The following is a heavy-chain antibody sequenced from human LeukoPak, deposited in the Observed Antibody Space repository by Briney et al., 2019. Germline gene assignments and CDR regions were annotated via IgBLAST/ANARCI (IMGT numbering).Heavy chain of an antibody. CDR1: GYIFTNYY. J-gene: IGHJ4*02. D-gene: IGHD3-22*01. CDR3: ARAGYDSSGYCSY. Sequence: ASVKVSCKASGYIFTNYYMHWLRQAPGQGLEWVGLINPTGGSTTYAQKFQGRVTMTRDTSTTTVYMEVSSLRSEDTAVYYCARAGYDSSGYCSYWGQGTLVTVSS. V-gene: IGHV1-46*01. CDR2: INPTGGST.